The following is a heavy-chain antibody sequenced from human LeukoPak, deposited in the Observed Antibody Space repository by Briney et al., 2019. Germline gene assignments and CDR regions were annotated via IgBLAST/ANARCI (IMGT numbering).Heavy chain of an antibody. CDR1: GFPLSSYG. D-gene: IGHD3-10*01. CDR2: IRYEGSNQ. J-gene: IGHJ4*02. Sequence: GGSLSLSCAASGFPLSSYGMHWVRQARGKGREWVAFIRYEGSNQYYADSVKGRFTISRDNSKNTLYLQLKSLRAEDTAVYYCAKATLVRGVITHFDYWGQGTLVTVSS. V-gene: IGHV3-30*02. CDR3: AKATLVRGVITHFDY.